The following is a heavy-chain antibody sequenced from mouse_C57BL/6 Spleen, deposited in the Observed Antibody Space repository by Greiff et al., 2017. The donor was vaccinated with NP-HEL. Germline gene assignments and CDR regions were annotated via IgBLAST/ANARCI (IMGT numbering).Heavy chain of an antibody. V-gene: IGHV1-18*01. CDR1: GYTFTDYN. CDR2: INPNNGGT. D-gene: IGHD2-3*01. J-gene: IGHJ4*01. CDR3: ARGTAEDGYYGYYAMDY. Sequence: VQLQQSGPELVKPGASVKIPCKASGYTFTDYNMDWVKQSHGKSLEWIGDINPNNGGTIYNQKFKGKATLTVDKSSSTAYMELRSLTSGDTAVYYCARGTAEDGYYGYYAMDYWGQGTSVTVSS.